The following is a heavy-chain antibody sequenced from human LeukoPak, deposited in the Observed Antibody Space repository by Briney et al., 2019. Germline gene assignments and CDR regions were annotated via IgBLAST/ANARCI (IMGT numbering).Heavy chain of an antibody. D-gene: IGHD1-1*01. Sequence: SETLSLTCTVSGGSISSYYWSWIRQPPGKGLEWIGSIYYSGSTYYNPSLKSRVTISVDTSKNQFSLKLSSVTAADTAVYYCANWQGDYYYMDVWGKGTTVTVSS. V-gene: IGHV4-59*01. CDR3: ANWQGDYYYMDV. J-gene: IGHJ6*03. CDR1: GGSISSYY. CDR2: IYYSGST.